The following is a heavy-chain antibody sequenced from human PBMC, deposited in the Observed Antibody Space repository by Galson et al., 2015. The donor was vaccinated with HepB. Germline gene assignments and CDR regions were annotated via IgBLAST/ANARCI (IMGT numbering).Heavy chain of an antibody. Sequence: SLRLSCAASGFAFSSFGMHWVRQAPGKGLEWVAFIRFDGSKTYYGDSVKGRFTISRDNSKNTLYLQMNSLRAEDTAVHYCAKDEEDGYRNYGMDVWGQGTTVTVSS. CDR1: GFAFSSFG. CDR3: AKDEEDGYRNYGMDV. D-gene: IGHD5-24*01. J-gene: IGHJ6*02. V-gene: IGHV3-30*02. CDR2: IRFDGSKT.